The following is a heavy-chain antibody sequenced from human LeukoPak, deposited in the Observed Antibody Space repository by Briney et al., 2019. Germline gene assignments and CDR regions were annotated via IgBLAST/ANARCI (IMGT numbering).Heavy chain of an antibody. CDR2: IFYSGST. D-gene: IGHD5-18*01. CDR3: ARGGYSYDSPFDY. V-gene: IGHV4-59*01. J-gene: IGHJ4*02. CDR1: GGSISTYY. Sequence: SETLSLTRTVSGGSISTYYWSWIRQPPGKGLDWIGYIFYSGSTNYNPSLKSRVTISVDTSKNQFSLRLSSVTAADTAVYFCARGGYSYDSPFDYWGQGTLVTVSS.